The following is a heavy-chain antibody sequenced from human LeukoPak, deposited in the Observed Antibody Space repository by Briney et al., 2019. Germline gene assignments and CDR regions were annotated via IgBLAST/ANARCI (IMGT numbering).Heavy chain of an antibody. CDR3: ARGRYFDWL. CDR2: ISWNSGSI. CDR1: GFTFDDYA. J-gene: IGHJ4*02. D-gene: IGHD3-9*01. Sequence: PGRSLRLSCAASGFTFDDYAMHWVRQAPGKGLEWVSGISWNSGSIGYADSVKGRFTISRDNAKNSLYLQMNSLRAEDTAVYYCARGRYFDWLRVQETLVTVSS. V-gene: IGHV3-9*01.